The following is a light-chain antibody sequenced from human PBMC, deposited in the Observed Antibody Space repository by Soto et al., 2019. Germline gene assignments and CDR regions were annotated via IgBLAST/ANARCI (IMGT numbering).Light chain of an antibody. V-gene: IGKV3-20*01. CDR2: GAS. CDR1: QSVSSSY. CDR3: QPYGSSPRT. J-gene: IGKJ1*01. Sequence: EIVLTQSPGTLSLSPGERATLSCRASQSVSSSYLAWYQQKPGQAPRLLIYGASGRATGIPDRFSGSGSGTDFTLTISRLEPEDFAVYYCQPYGSSPRTFGQGTKVEIK.